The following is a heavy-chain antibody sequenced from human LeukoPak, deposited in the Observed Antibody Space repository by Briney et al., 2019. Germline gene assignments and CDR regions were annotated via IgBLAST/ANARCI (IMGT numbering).Heavy chain of an antibody. CDR3: ARGRYSYGYWYFDY. CDR2: INHSGST. CDR1: GGSFSGYY. Sequence: SETLSLTCAVYGGSFSGYYWSWIRQPPGKRLEWIGEINHSGSTNYNPSLKSRVTTSVDTSKNQFSLKLSSVTAADTAVYYCARGRYSYGYWYFDYWGQGTLVTVSS. J-gene: IGHJ4*02. D-gene: IGHD5-18*01. V-gene: IGHV4-34*01.